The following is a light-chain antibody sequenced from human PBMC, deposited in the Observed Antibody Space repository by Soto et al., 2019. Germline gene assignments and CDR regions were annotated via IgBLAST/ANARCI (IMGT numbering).Light chain of an antibody. Sequence: DIQLTQSPSSLSASIGDRVTITCRASQSIPNSLNWYQQKPGKAPKLLIYATSGLQSGVPSRFSGSGSGTDFTLTISSLQREDFAAYYCQQSFSSSWTFGQGTKVDSK. CDR3: QQSFSSSWT. CDR1: QSIPNS. V-gene: IGKV1-39*01. CDR2: ATS. J-gene: IGKJ1*01.